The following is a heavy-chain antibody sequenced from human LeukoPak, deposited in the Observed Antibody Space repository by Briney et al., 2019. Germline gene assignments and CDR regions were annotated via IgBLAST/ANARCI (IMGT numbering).Heavy chain of an antibody. D-gene: IGHD6-19*01. V-gene: IGHV3-30*02. CDR3: AKGSKAVLFTRDHYMDV. CDR2: IRYDGSNK. CDR1: GFTFSSYG. J-gene: IGHJ6*03. Sequence: SGGSLRLSCAASGFTFSSYGMHWVRQAPGKGLEWVAFIRYDGSNKYYADYVRGRFTISRDNSKNTLYLQMNSLRAEDTAVYFCAKGSKAVLFTRDHYMDVWGKGTTVTISS.